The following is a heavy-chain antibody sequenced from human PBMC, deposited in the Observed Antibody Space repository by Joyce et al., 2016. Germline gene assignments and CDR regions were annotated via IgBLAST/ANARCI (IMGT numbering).Heavy chain of an antibody. CDR3: ARGGISYYYAMDV. D-gene: IGHD3-16*01. CDR2: ISDTSYYI. J-gene: IGHJ6*02. V-gene: IGHV3-21*01. Sequence: QLVESGGGVVKPGGSLRLSCEDSGSTFSTSRMSWFRQAPGKGLEWVAAISDTSYYIFHVETVRGRFTVSRDNAKKTLYLQMNSLRAEDSAVFYCARGGISYYYAMDVWGQGTTVTVSS. CDR1: GSTFSTSR.